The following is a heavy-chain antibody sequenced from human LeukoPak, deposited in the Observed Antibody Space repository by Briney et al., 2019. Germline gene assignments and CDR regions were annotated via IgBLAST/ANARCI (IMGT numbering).Heavy chain of an antibody. CDR2: IKQDGSEK. J-gene: IGHJ3*02. V-gene: IGHV3-7*03. CDR3: AKDQSSGSYLTGDAFDI. D-gene: IGHD1-26*01. CDR1: GFTFSSYW. Sequence: GGSLRLSCAASGFTFSSYWMSWVRQAPGKGLEWVANIKQDGSEKYYVDSVKGRVTISRDNSKNTLYLQMNSLRAEDTAVYYCAKDQSSGSYLTGDAFDIWGQGTMVTVSS.